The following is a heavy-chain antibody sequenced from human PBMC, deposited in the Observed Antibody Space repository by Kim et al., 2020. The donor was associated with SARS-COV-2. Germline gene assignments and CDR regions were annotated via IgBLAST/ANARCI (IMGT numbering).Heavy chain of an antibody. CDR3: ARGKGSIAARPFEF. J-gene: IGHJ5*01. Sequence: YAASVKGRFTILRGDPKSIAYLQMNSLKTEDTAVYYCARGKGSIAARPFEFWGQGTLVTVSS. V-gene: IGHV3-49*02. D-gene: IGHD6-6*01.